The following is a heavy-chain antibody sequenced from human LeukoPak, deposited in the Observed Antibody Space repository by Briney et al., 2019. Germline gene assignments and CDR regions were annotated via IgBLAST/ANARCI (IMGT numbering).Heavy chain of an antibody. J-gene: IGHJ6*03. CDR1: GYSISSGYY. V-gene: IGHV4-38-2*02. CDR2: IYHSGST. Sequence: SETLSLTCTVSGYSISSGYYWGWIRQPPGKGLEWIGSIYHSGSTYYNPSLKSRVTISVDTPKNQFSLKLSSVTAADTAVYYCARAVGSGSFQTYYYYMDVWGKGTTVTISS. D-gene: IGHD3-10*01. CDR3: ARAVGSGSFQTYYYYMDV.